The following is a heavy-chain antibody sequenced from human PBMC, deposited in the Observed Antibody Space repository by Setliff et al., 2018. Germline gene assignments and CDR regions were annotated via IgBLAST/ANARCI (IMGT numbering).Heavy chain of an antibody. CDR2: INHSGNT. CDR3: VRNDYSDGRYSMDV. D-gene: IGHD6-19*01. Sequence: KPSETLSLTCAVSGDSISSGNWWSWVRQPPEKGLEWIGEINHSGNTNNNPSLKSRVTISVDKSTNQFSLKLNSVSGADTAVYYCVRNDYSDGRYSMDVWGKGTTVTVSS. J-gene: IGHJ6*03. CDR1: GDSISSGNW. V-gene: IGHV4-4*02.